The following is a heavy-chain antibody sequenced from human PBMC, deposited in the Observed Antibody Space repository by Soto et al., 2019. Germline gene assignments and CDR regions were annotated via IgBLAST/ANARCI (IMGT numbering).Heavy chain of an antibody. CDR3: ARDVPPTMVRGELTYYYYMDV. D-gene: IGHD3-10*01. J-gene: IGHJ6*03. Sequence: AKLPLTCPVSGGSISSYYWSWIRQPPGKGLEWIGYIYYSGSTNYNPSLKSRVTISVDTSKNQFSLKLSSVTAADTAVYYCARDVPPTMVRGELTYYYYMDVWGKGTTVTVSS. V-gene: IGHV4-59*01. CDR1: GGSISSYY. CDR2: IYYSGST.